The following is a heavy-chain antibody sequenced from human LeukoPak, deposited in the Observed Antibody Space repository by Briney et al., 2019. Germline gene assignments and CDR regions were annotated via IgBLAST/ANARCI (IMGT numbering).Heavy chain of an antibody. V-gene: IGHV4-34*01. J-gene: IGHJ4*02. CDR3: ARETGNSDYFDY. CDR2: INHSGST. Sequence: SETLSLTCAVYGGSFSGYYWSWIRQPPGKGLEWIGEINHSGSTNYNPSLKSRVTISVDTSKNQFSLKLSSVTAADTAVYYCARETGNSDYFDYWGQGTLVTVSS. D-gene: IGHD4-23*01. CDR1: GGSFSGYY.